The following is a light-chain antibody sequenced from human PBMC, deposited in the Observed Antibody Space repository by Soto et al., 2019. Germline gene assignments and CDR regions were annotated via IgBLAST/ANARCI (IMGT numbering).Light chain of an antibody. Sequence: EIVLTQSPGTLSLSPGERATLSCRASPSVSSSYLAWYQQKPGQAPRLLIYDASSRASGIPDRFSGSGSGTDFTLTISRLEPEDFAVYYGQQYGSSSYTFGQGTKLEIK. CDR1: PSVSSSY. V-gene: IGKV3-20*01. J-gene: IGKJ2*01. CDR2: DAS. CDR3: QQYGSSSYT.